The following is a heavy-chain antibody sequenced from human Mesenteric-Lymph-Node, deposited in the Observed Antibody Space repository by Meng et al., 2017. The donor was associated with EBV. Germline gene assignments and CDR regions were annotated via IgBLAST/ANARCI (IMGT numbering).Heavy chain of an antibody. CDR1: GYSFTTYY. Sequence: QVQLVQSGAEVKNPGASVKVSCKASGYSFTTYYIYWVRQAPGQGLEWMGLINPGGGTTNYAQKFQGRVTMTSDTSTGTVYMELSSLRSEDTAVYYCAREGGQWGQGTLVTVSS. D-gene: IGHD3-16*01. V-gene: IGHV1-46*01. CDR2: INPGGGTT. J-gene: IGHJ4*02. CDR3: AREGGQ.